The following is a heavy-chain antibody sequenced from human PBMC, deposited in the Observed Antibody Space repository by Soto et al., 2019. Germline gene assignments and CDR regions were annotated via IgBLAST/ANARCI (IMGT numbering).Heavy chain of an antibody. V-gene: IGHV4-4*02. CDR3: AKVRESRGPQPFDY. J-gene: IGHJ4*02. CDR1: GGSISSSNW. Sequence: QVQLQESGPGLVKPSGTLSLTCAVSGGSISSSNWWSWVRQPPGKGLEWIGEIYHSGSTNYNPSRXRXVXXSVDKAKNQFSLKLNSVTAADTAVYYCAKVRESRGPQPFDYWGQGTLVTVSS. CDR2: IYHSGST. D-gene: IGHD3-10*01.